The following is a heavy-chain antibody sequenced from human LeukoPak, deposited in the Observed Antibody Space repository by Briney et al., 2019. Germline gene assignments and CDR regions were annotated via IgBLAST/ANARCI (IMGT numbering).Heavy chain of an antibody. Sequence: PGRSLRLSCAASGFTFSSYAMHWVRQAPGKGLEWVGRIKSKIDGGTTDYAAPVKGRFTISRDDSKNTLYLQMNSLKTEDTAVYYCTTDLGYYYDSGARGYWGQGTLVTVSS. CDR3: TTDLGYYYDSGARGY. D-gene: IGHD3-22*01. J-gene: IGHJ4*02. CDR2: IKSKIDGGTT. V-gene: IGHV3-15*01. CDR1: GFTFSSYA.